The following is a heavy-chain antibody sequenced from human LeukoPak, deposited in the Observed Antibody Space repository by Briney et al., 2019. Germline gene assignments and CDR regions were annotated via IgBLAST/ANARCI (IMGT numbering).Heavy chain of an antibody. Sequence: GGSLTLSCSFSGLIASSNYMAWVRQAPGKGLQWISFIYGGGNTLYADSVMGRFSISRDNSKTTLYLQMNSLRAEDTAVYYCATGGRSGMAFDFWGQGTLVTVSS. J-gene: IGHJ4*02. D-gene: IGHD5-24*01. CDR2: IYGGGNT. CDR3: ATGGRSGMAFDF. V-gene: IGHV3-53*01. CDR1: GLIASSNY.